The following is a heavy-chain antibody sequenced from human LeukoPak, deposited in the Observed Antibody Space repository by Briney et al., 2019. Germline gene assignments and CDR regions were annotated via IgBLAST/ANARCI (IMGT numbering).Heavy chain of an antibody. J-gene: IGHJ4*02. Sequence: GGTLRLSCAASGFTFSSYGMSWVRQAPGKGLEWVSAISGSGGSTYYADSVKGRFTISRDNSKNTLYLQMNSLRAEDTAVYYCAKGGPTLLWFDVDYWGQGTLVTVSS. CDR3: AKGGPTLLWFDVDY. D-gene: IGHD3-10*01. CDR1: GFTFSSYG. CDR2: ISGSGGST. V-gene: IGHV3-23*01.